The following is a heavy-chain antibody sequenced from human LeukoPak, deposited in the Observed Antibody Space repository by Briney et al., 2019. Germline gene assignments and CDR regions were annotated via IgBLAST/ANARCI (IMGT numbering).Heavy chain of an antibody. D-gene: IGHD2-2*02. CDR2: ISWNSGSI. CDR3: AKDRPYCSSTSCYRGAFDI. V-gene: IGHV3-9*01. CDR1: GFTFDDYA. J-gene: IGHJ3*02. Sequence: PGGSLRLSCAASGFTFDDYAMHWVRQAPGKGLEWVSGISWNSGSIGYADSVKGRFTISRDNAENSLYLQMNSLRAEDTALYYCAKDRPYCSSTSCYRGAFDIWGQGTMVTVSS.